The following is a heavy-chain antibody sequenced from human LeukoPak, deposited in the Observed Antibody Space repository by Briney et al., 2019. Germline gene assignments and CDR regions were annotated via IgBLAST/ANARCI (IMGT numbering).Heavy chain of an antibody. J-gene: IGHJ4*02. V-gene: IGHV3-48*03. CDR2: ISSSGSTI. CDR1: GFTFSSYE. CDR3: ARDPGIAAAPDY. Sequence: GGSLRLSCAASGFTFSSYEMNWVRQAPGKGLEWVSYISSSGSTIYYADSVKGRFTISRDNAKNSLYLQMNSLRAEDTPVYYCARDPGIAAAPDYWGQGTLVTVSS. D-gene: IGHD6-13*01.